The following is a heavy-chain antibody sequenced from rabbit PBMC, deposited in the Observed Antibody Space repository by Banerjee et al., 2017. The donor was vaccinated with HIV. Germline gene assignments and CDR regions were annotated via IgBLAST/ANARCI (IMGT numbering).Heavy chain of an antibody. CDR2: INAGSSGST. V-gene: IGHV1S45*01. CDR1: GFSFSSSYW. Sequence: QEQLEESGGDLVKPEGSLTLTCTASGFSFSSSYWICWVRQAPGKGLEWIGCINAGSSGSTYYASWAKGRFTISKTSSTTVTLQMTSLTAADTATYFCARDFNLWGQGTLVTVS. J-gene: IGHJ4*01. CDR3: ARDFNL.